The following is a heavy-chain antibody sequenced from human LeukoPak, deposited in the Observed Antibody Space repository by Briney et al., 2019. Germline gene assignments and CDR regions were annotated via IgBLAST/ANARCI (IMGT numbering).Heavy chain of an antibody. CDR2: ISGSGGST. Sequence: GGSLRLSCAASGFTFSSYAVSWVRQAPGKGLEWVSAISGSGGSTYYADSVKGRFTISRDNSKNTLFLQLNSLRAEDTARYYCAKGSKTFYYDSSGGWGQGTLVTVSS. CDR3: AKGSKTFYYDSSGG. V-gene: IGHV3-23*01. CDR1: GFTFSSYA. J-gene: IGHJ4*02. D-gene: IGHD3-22*01.